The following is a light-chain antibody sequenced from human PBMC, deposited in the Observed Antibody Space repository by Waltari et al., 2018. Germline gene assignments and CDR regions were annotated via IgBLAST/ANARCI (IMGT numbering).Light chain of an antibody. CDR3: QQYNTNSPYT. V-gene: IGKV1-5*03. CDR2: KAS. J-gene: IGKJ2*01. Sequence: DIQMTQSPSTLSASVGDRVSLTCRASQSIGDWLAWFQQKPGKAPKVLIFKASTLETGVPSRFSGSGSGTEFTLTISSLQPDDFATYYCQQYNTNSPYTFGQGTKLEI. CDR1: QSIGDW.